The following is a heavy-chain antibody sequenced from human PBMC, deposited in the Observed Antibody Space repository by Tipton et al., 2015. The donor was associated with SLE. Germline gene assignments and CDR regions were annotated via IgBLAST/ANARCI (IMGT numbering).Heavy chain of an antibody. Sequence: LRLSCAVYGGSFSGYYWSWIRQPPGKGLEWIGEINHSGGTNYNPSLKSRVTISVDTSKKQFSLKLNSVTAADTAVYYCARAPGLDRDYYYYYYMDVWGKGTTVTVSS. CDR3: ARAPGLDRDYYYYYYMDV. CDR1: GGSFSGYY. V-gene: IGHV4-34*01. D-gene: IGHD3/OR15-3a*01. J-gene: IGHJ6*03. CDR2: INHSGGT.